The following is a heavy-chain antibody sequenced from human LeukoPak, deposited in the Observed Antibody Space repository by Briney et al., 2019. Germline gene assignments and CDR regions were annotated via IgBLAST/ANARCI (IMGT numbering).Heavy chain of an antibody. CDR3: AREWFGAYYYYMDV. CDR1: GGSISSSSYY. Sequence: PSETLSLTCTVSGGSISSSSYYWGWIRQPPGKGLEWIGSIYYSGSTYYNPSLKSRVTISVDTSKNQFSLKLSSVTAADTAVYYCAREWFGAYYYYMDVWGKGTTVTISS. CDR2: IYYSGST. V-gene: IGHV4-39*07. D-gene: IGHD3-10*01. J-gene: IGHJ6*03.